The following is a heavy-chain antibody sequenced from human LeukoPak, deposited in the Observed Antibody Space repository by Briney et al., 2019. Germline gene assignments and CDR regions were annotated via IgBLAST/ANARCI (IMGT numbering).Heavy chain of an antibody. CDR3: ARKEGDYYDSSGYLRY. Sequence: ASVKVSFTASGYTFTSYGISWVRQAPGQGLEWMGWISAYNGNTNYAQKLQGRVTMTTDTSTSTAYMELRSLRSDDTAVYYCARKEGDYYDSSGYLRYWGQGTLVTVSS. CDR1: GYTFTSYG. CDR2: ISAYNGNT. J-gene: IGHJ4*02. D-gene: IGHD3-22*01. V-gene: IGHV1-18*01.